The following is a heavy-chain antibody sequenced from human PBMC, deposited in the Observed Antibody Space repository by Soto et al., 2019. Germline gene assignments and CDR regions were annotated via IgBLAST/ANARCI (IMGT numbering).Heavy chain of an antibody. CDR1: GGSFSGYY. V-gene: IGHV4-34*01. CDR3: ARGSIVGATSGTVYYYYGMVV. Sequence: SETLSLTCAVYGGSFSGYYWSWIRQPPGKGLEWIGEINHSGSTNYNPSLKSRVTISVDTSKNQFSLKLSSVTAADTAVYYCARGSIVGATSGTVYYYYGMVVWGQGTTVTVSS. CDR2: INHSGST. D-gene: IGHD1-26*01. J-gene: IGHJ6*02.